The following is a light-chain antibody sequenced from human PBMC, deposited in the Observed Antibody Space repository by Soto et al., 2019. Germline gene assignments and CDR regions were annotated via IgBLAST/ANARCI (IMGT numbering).Light chain of an antibody. J-gene: IGKJ1*01. CDR3: QQWSNWPRT. Sequence: EIVLTQSPATLSLSPGERATLSCRASQSVGSSLQWYQQKPGQAPRLVIYEASNRPTAIPARFSGSGSGTDFTLTISSLEPEDFAVYYCQQWSNWPRTFGQGTKVE. V-gene: IGKV3-11*01. CDR1: QSVGSS. CDR2: EAS.